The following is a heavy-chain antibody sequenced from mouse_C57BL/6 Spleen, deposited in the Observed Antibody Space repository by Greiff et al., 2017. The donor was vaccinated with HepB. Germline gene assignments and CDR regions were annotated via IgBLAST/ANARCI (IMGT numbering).Heavy chain of an antibody. CDR1: GFTFSDYG. J-gene: IGHJ1*03. CDR3: DWGYCYGSSYWYFDV. CDR2: ISSGSSTI. V-gene: IGHV5-17*01. Sequence: EVKLMESGGGLVKPGGSLKLSCAASGFTFSDYGMHWVRQAPEKGLEWVAYISSGSSTIYYADTVKGRFTISRDNAKNTLFLQMTSLRSEDTAMYDCDWGYCYGSSYWYFDVWGTGTTVTVAS. D-gene: IGHD1-1*01.